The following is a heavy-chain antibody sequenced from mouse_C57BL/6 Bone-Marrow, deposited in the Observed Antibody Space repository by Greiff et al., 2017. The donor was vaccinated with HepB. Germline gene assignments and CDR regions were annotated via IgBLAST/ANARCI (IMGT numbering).Heavy chain of an antibody. D-gene: IGHD2-4*01. Sequence: VQLQQPGAELVKPGASVKLSCKASGYTFTSYWMHWVKQRPGQGLEWIGMIHPNSGSTNYNEKFKSKATLTVDKSSSTAYMQLSSLTSEDSAVYYCARERLRRYYYAMDYWGQGTSVTVSS. V-gene: IGHV1-64*01. CDR2: IHPNSGST. CDR3: ARERLRRYYYAMDY. CDR1: GYTFTSYW. J-gene: IGHJ4*01.